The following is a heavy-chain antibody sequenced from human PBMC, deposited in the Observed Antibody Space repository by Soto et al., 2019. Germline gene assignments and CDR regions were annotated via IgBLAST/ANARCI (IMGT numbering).Heavy chain of an antibody. V-gene: IGHV3-23*01. CDR3: ANRGDDIKFFQS. D-gene: IGHD2-21*02. CDR2: VSGNGRVT. J-gene: IGHJ1*01. Sequence: EVHLLESGGGLVQPGGSLRLSCAASGLTFSHNAMSWVRQAPGKGLEWVSTVSGNGRVTYYTDSVKGRFTISRDNSKNTVYLQMNRLRAEDTAVYYCANRGDDIKFFQSWGQGTLVTVSS. CDR1: GLTFSHNA.